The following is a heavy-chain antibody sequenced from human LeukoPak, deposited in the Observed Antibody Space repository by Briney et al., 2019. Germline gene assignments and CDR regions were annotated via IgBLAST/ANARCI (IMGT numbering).Heavy chain of an antibody. CDR3: ARGPDYYGSGGADGFDY. Sequence: PSETLSLTCTVSGGSISSYYWSWIRQPAGKGLEWIGRIYTSGSTNYNPSLKSRVTMSLDTSKNQFSLKLSSVTAADTAVYYCARGPDYYGSGGADGFDYWGQGTLVTVSS. D-gene: IGHD3-10*01. J-gene: IGHJ4*02. CDR2: IYTSGST. CDR1: GGSISSYY. V-gene: IGHV4-4*07.